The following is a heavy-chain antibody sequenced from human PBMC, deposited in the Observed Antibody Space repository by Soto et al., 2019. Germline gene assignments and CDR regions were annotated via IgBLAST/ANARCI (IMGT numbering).Heavy chain of an antibody. CDR2: IWYDGSNK. V-gene: IGHV3-33*01. Sequence: QVQLVESGGGVVQPGRSLRLSCAASGFTFSSYGMHWVRQAPGKGLEWVAVIWYDGSNKYYADSVKGRFTSSRDNSRNTLYLQMNSLRAEDTAVYYCARVEYYDILTGYPDYWGQGTLVTVSS. CDR3: ARVEYYDILTGYPDY. D-gene: IGHD3-9*01. CDR1: GFTFSSYG. J-gene: IGHJ4*02.